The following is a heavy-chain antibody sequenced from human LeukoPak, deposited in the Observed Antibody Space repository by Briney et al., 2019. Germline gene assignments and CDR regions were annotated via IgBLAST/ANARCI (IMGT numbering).Heavy chain of an antibody. CDR3: AREEREGYYYYGMDV. V-gene: IGHV3-48*03. CDR1: GFTFSSYE. J-gene: IGHJ6*04. CDR2: ISSSGSTI. Sequence: GGSLRLSCAASGFTFSSYEMNWVRQAPGKGLEWVSYISSSGSTIYYADSVKGRFTISRDNAKISLYLQMNSLRAEDTAVYYCAREEREGYYYYGMDVWGKGTTVTVSS.